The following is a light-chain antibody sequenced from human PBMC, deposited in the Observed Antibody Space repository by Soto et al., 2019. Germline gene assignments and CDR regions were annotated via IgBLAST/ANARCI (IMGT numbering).Light chain of an antibody. Sequence: DIQMTQSPSSLSASVGHRVTITCQASQDISNYLNLYQQKPGKAPKLLIYDASNLETGVPSRFSGSGSGTDFTFNISSLQPEDIATYYCQQYDNLPPFTFGQGTRLEIK. CDR3: QQYDNLPPFT. CDR1: QDISNY. CDR2: DAS. J-gene: IGKJ5*01. V-gene: IGKV1-33*01.